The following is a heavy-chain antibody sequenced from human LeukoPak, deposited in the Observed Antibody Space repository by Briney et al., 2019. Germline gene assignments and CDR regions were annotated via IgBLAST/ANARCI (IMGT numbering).Heavy chain of an antibody. CDR1: GFTFSSYS. D-gene: IGHD2-15*01. CDR2: ISSSSSYI. V-gene: IGHV3-21*01. Sequence: GGSLRLSCAASGFTFSSYSMNWVRQAPGKGLEWVSSISSSSSYIYYADSVKGRFTISRDNAKNSLYLQMNSLRAEDTAVYYRARDDIVGEKVDYWGQGTLVTVSS. J-gene: IGHJ4*02. CDR3: ARDDIVGEKVDY.